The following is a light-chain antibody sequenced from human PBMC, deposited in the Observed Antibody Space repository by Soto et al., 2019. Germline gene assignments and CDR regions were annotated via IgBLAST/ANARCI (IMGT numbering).Light chain of an antibody. CDR3: QQYEDLPFT. CDR1: HYITNY. Sequence: DIQMTQSPSSLSASVGDRVTITCQASHYITNYLNWYQQKPGKAPKLLIYDASNLETGVPSRFSGSGSGTDFIFTISSLQPEDIATYYCQQYEDLPFTFGPGTKVDLK. CDR2: DAS. J-gene: IGKJ3*01. V-gene: IGKV1-33*01.